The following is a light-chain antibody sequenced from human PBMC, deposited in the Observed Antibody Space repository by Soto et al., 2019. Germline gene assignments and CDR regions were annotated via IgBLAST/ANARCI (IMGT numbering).Light chain of an antibody. CDR1: SSNIGYNY. J-gene: IGLJ2*01. CDR2: KDN. V-gene: IGLV1-47*01. Sequence: QPVLTQPPSASGTPGQRITISCSGSSSNIGYNYVYWYQQLPGTAPKLLIYKDNQRPSGVPDRFSASKSGTSASLAISGLRSEDEADYYCAAWDDSLSVLFGGGTKLTVL. CDR3: AAWDDSLSVL.